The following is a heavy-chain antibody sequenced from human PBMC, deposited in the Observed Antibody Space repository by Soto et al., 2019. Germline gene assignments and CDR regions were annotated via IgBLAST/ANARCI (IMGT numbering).Heavy chain of an antibody. V-gene: IGHV5-10-1*01. J-gene: IGHJ6*04. CDR1: GYSFTSYW. CDR3: ARPGEQPEPYYSNYYGMDV. D-gene: IGHD2-21*01. Sequence: PGYALKISCKGSGYSFTSYWISWVRQMPGKGLEGVGRMDPSDCYTNYSPSVQCHVTISADKCISTGYLQWSSLKSSDTAMYYCARPGEQPEPYYSNYYGMDVCGKGSTVTVSS. CDR2: MDPSDCYT.